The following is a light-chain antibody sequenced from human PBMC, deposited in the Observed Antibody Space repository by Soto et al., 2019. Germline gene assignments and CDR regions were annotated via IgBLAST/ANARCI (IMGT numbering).Light chain of an antibody. CDR3: SSYTSSSTLD. J-gene: IGLJ1*01. Sequence: QSALTQPASLSGSPGQSITISCTGTSSDIGAYDCVSWFQQHPGKAPKLMISEVSNRPSGVSNRFSGSKSGNTASLTISGLQAEDEADYYCSSYTSSSTLDFGTGTKLTVL. CDR2: EVS. CDR1: SSDIGAYDC. V-gene: IGLV2-14*01.